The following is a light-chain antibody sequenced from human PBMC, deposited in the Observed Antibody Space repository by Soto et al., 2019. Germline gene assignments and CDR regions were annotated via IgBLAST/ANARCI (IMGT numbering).Light chain of an antibody. CDR3: QKYDSAPLT. CDR2: AAS. Sequence: DIKMTQSPSSLSASVGDIVTITCRASQDISNYLAWYQQKAGKVPKLLIYAASTLQSGVPSRFTGSASGTDFTLTISSLQPEDVATYYCQKYDSAPLTFGGGTKVEIK. CDR1: QDISNY. V-gene: IGKV1-27*01. J-gene: IGKJ4*01.